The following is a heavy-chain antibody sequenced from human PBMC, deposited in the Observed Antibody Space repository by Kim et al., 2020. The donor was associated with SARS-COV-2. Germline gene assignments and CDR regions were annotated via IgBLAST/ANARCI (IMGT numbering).Heavy chain of an antibody. V-gene: IGHV4-61*02. CDR1: GGSISSGSYY. CDR2: IYTSGST. D-gene: IGHD5-12*01. J-gene: IGHJ5*02. CDR3: ASSRRDGYNYPS. Sequence: SETLSLTCTVSGGSISSGSYYWSWIRQPAGKGLEWIGRIYTSGSTNYNPSLKSRVTISVDTSKNQFSLKLSSVTAADTAVYYCASSRRDGYNYPSWGQGTLVTVSS.